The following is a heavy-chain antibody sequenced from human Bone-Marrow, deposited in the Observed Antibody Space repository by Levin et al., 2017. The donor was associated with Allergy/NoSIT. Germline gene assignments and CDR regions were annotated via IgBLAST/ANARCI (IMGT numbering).Heavy chain of an antibody. D-gene: IGHD6-6*01. J-gene: IGHJ4*02. CDR1: GFTFSSYS. CDR2: ISSSSGAI. V-gene: IGHV3-48*04. CDR3: ARGVGYSSSSGDY. Sequence: GGSLRLSCAASGFTFSSYSMNWVRQAPGKGLEWVSYISSSSGAIYYADSVKGRFTISRDNAKNSLYLQMNSLGVEDTAVYYCARGVGYSSSSGDYWGQGTLVTVSS.